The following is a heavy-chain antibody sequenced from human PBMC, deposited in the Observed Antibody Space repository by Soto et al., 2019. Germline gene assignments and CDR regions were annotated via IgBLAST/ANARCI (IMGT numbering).Heavy chain of an antibody. V-gene: IGHV1-18*01. CDR3: ARVSGYCSSTSCYAVFGNWFDP. CDR2: ISAYNGNT. Sequence: ASVKVSCKASGYTFTSYGISWVRQAPGQGLEWMGWISAYNGNTNYAQKLQGRVTMTTDTSTSTAYMELRSLRSDDTAVYYCARVSGYCSSTSCYAVFGNWFDPWGQGTLVTVSS. CDR1: GYTFTSYG. J-gene: IGHJ5*02. D-gene: IGHD2-2*01.